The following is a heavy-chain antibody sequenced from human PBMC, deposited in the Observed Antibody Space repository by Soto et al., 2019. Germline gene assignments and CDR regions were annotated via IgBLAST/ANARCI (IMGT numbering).Heavy chain of an antibody. J-gene: IGHJ4*02. V-gene: IGHV2-5*02. CDR3: VHTPNYRCGGLHY. Sequence: QITLKESGPTLVKPTQTLTLTCTFSGFSLSTTGVGLGWVRQPRGKALEFLALVYWDDDQKFRPSLRNRLTITKDTSKNEVVLTMTKMHSVDSGTYYCVHTPNYRCGGLHYWCRGTLVTVSS. CDR1: GFSLSTTGVG. D-gene: IGHD2-15*01. CDR2: VYWDDDQ.